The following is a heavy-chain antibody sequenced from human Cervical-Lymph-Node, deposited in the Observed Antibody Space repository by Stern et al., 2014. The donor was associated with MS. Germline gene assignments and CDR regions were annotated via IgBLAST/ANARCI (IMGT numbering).Heavy chain of an antibody. CDR2: ISSGGSYI. CDR3: ARGRGGNYRYYFDY. Sequence: EVPLVESGGGLVKPGGSLRLSCAASGFTFSSSSMNWVRQAPGKGLEWVASISSGGSYIYYADSLKGRFNISRDKYKNSLYLQMNSLRAEDTAVYYCARGRGGNYRYYFDYWGQGTLVTVSS. J-gene: IGHJ4*02. D-gene: IGHD4-23*01. V-gene: IGHV3-21*04. CDR1: GFTFSSSS.